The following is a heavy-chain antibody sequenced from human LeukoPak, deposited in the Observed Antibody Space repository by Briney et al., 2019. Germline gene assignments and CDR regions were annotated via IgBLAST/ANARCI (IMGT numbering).Heavy chain of an antibody. V-gene: IGHV3-23*01. CDR3: AKGQLWFGEFSYFDY. CDR1: GFAFSSQD. CDR2: ISDSGGRT. Sequence: GGSLRLSCAASGFAFSSQDMGWVRQAPGKGLEWVSAISDSGGRTYYADSVRGRFTISRDNSKNMLFLQMNSLRAEDTAVYYCAKGQLWFGEFSYFDYWGQGTLVTVSS. D-gene: IGHD3-10*01. J-gene: IGHJ4*02.